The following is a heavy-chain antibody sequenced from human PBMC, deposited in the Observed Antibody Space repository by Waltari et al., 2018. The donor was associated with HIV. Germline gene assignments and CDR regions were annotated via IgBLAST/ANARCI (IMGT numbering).Heavy chain of an antibody. CDR1: GFTFSSYS. Sequence: EVQLVESGGGLVQPGGSLRLSCAASGFTFSSYSMNWVRQAPGKGLEWVSYISSSSSTIYYADSVKGRFTISRDNAKNSLYLQMNSLRAEDTAVYYCARDQEDYYYYGMDVWGQGTTVTVSS. CDR3: ARDQEDYYYYGMDV. V-gene: IGHV3-48*04. CDR2: ISSSSSTI. J-gene: IGHJ6*02.